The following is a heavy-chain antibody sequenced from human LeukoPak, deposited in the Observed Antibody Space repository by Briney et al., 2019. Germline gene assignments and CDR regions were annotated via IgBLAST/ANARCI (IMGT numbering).Heavy chain of an antibody. D-gene: IGHD2-2*01. CDR3: AGAGYCSSISCRDYYFFMDV. J-gene: IGHJ6*03. CDR2: IYSSGST. Sequence: PSETLSLTCTVSGGSINSYYWSWVRQPAGKALEWIGRIYSSGSTNYNPSLKSRVTISLDKSKYQLSLKMSSVTAADTAVYYCAGAGYCSSISCRDYYFFMDVWGKGTTVTVSS. CDR1: GGSINSYY. V-gene: IGHV4-4*07.